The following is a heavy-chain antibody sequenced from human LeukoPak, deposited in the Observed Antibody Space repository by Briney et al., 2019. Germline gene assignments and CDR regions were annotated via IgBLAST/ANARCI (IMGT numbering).Heavy chain of an antibody. V-gene: IGHV3-48*02. D-gene: IGHD1-26*01. CDR3: ASSGSYRFDY. Sequence: PGGSLRLSCAASGFTFSSYSMNWDRQAPGKGLEWVSHITASGTAMFYADSVKGRFTISRDNAKNSLYLQMNSLRDEDTAVYYCASSGSYRFDYWGQGTLVTVCS. CDR1: GFTFSSYS. CDR2: ITASGTAM. J-gene: IGHJ4*02.